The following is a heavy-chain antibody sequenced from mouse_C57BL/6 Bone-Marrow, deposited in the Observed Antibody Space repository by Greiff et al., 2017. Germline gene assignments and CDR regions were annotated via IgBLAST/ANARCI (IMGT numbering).Heavy chain of an antibody. Sequence: DVHLVESGGGLVQPGGSLSLSCAASGFTFTDYYMSWVRQPPGKALEWLGFIRNKANGYTTEYSASVKGRFTISRDNSQSILYLQMNALRAEDSATYYCARSAYDYDGAFAYWGQGTLVTVSA. V-gene: IGHV7-3*01. J-gene: IGHJ3*01. CDR3: ARSAYDYDGAFAY. CDR1: GFTFTDYY. CDR2: IRNKANGYTT. D-gene: IGHD2-4*01.